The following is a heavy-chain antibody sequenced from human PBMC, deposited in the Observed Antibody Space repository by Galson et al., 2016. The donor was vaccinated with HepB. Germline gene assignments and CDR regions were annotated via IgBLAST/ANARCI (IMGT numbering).Heavy chain of an antibody. D-gene: IGHD4/OR15-4a*01. V-gene: IGHV3-30*03. CDR3: ARDLGVGGANRDAFDI. J-gene: IGHJ3*02. CDR1: GFTFSSYG. CDR2: IPYDGSNK. Sequence: SLRLSCAASGFTFSSYGMHWVRQAPGTGLEWVAFIPYDGSNKKYAAYLKGRFTISRDNSKKTLYLQMNSLRDEDTALYYCARDLGVGGANRDAFDIWGQGTMVTVFS.